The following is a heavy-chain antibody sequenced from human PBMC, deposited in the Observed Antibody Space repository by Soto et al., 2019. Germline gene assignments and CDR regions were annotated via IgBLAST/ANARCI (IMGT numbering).Heavy chain of an antibody. V-gene: IGHV3-7*01. CDR3: ARGSRYCSTTSCYSLDH. J-gene: IGHJ4*02. CDR1: GFTFSSYW. Sequence: LRLSCAASGFTFSSYWMSWVRQAPGKGLEWVANIKQGGGEKYYLDSVKGRFTISRDNARNSLYLQMNSLRAEDTAVYYCARGSRYCSTTSCYSLDHWGQGTLVTVSS. D-gene: IGHD2-2*01. CDR2: IKQGGGEK.